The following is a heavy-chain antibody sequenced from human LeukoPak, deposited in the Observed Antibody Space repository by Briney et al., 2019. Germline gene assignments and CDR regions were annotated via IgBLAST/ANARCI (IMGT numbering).Heavy chain of an antibody. V-gene: IGHV3-33*06. CDR2: IWYDGSNK. J-gene: IGHJ6*04. D-gene: IGHD2-2*01. CDR1: GFTFSSYG. CDR3: AKGSCSSTSCLILDV. Sequence: GGSLRLSCAASGFTFSSYGMHWVRQAPGKGLEWVAVIWYDGSNKYYADSVKGRFTISRDNSKNTLYLQMNSLRAEDTAVYYCAKGSCSSTSCLILDVWGKGTTVTVSS.